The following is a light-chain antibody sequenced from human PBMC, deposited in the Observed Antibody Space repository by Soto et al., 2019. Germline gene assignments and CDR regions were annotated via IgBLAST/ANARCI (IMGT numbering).Light chain of an antibody. Sequence: QSVLTQPPSVSVAPGERVTISCTGTSSNIGAGYDVHWYQQFPGTAPKLLIYGNRNRPSGVPDRFSGSKSGTSASLAITGLQAEDEATYYCQSCDSSLSGSGVFGTGTKVTVL. CDR2: GNR. J-gene: IGLJ1*01. CDR3: QSCDSSLSGSGV. V-gene: IGLV1-40*01. CDR1: SSNIGAGYD.